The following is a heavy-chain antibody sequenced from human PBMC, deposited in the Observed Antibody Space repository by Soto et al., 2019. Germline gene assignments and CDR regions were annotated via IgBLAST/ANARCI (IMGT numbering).Heavy chain of an antibody. CDR2: IIPIFGTA. CDR1: GGTFSSYA. D-gene: IGHD3-10*01. V-gene: IGHV1-69*13. J-gene: IGHJ4*02. CDR3: AREGDGHKRGIYF. Sequence: SVKVSCKASGGTFSSYAISWVRQAPGQGLEWMGGIIPIFGTANYAQKFQGRVTITADGSTSTAYMELSSLRSEDTAVYYCAREGDGHKRGIYFWGQGTLVTVSS.